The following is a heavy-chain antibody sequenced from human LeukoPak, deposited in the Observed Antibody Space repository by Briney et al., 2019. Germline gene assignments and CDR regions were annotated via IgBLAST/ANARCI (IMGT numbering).Heavy chain of an antibody. CDR1: GYTFTSYG. CDR3: ARHRTGTVLRYFDWSYYGMDV. D-gene: IGHD3-9*01. Sequence: GASVKVSCKASGYTFTSYGISWVRQAPGQGLEWMGWISAYNGNTNYAQKLQGRVTMPTDTSTSTAYMELRSLRSDDTAVYYCARHRTGTVLRYFDWSYYGMDVWGQGTTVTVSS. CDR2: ISAYNGNT. V-gene: IGHV1-18*01. J-gene: IGHJ6*02.